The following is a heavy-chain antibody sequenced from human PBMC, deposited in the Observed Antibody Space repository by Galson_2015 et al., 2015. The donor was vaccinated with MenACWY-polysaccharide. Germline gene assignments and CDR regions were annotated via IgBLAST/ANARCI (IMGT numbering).Heavy chain of an antibody. V-gene: IGHV3-48*01. Sequence: SLRLSCAASGFTFSSYSMNWVRQAPGEGLEWVSYISSSSSTIYYADSVKGRFTISRDNAKNSLFLKMNSLRAEDTAVYYCTRLHCISPSCSPPDSYYYGMDVWCQGTTVTVSS. J-gene: IGHJ6*02. D-gene: IGHD2-2*01. CDR3: TRLHCISPSCSPPDSYYYGMDV. CDR2: ISSSSSTI. CDR1: GFTFSSYS.